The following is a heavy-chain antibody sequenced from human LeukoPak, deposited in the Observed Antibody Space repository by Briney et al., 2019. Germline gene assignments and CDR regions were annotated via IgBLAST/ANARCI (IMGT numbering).Heavy chain of an antibody. CDR2: ISYDESNT. D-gene: IGHD2-15*01. J-gene: IGHJ6*03. CDR1: GFTFRSFA. Sequence: GGSLRLSCAASGFTFRSFAMHGVRQAPGKGVEGVAVISYDESNTYHANSVKGRFTISRDNSKNTLYLQMSSLRPEDTAAYYCAREVKESKLYSVYYYDYYMDVWGKGTRVTVSS. V-gene: IGHV3-30*15. CDR3: AREVKESKLYSVYYYDYYMDV.